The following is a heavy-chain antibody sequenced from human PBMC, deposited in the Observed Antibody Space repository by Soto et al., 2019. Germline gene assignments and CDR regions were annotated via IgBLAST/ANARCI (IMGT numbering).Heavy chain of an antibody. V-gene: IGHV1-69*01. D-gene: IGHD4-4*01. CDR3: ARGYSGGYYYAMDV. Sequence: QVQLVQSGAEVNKPGSSVRVSCLATGGTFTTYAFNWVRQAPGQGLEWMGGIIPMYNKPNYAPNFLGRVTISADPSTSTAYMELTTLRSEDTAVYFCARGYSGGYYYAMDVWGQGTTVTVSS. J-gene: IGHJ6*02. CDR1: GGTFTTYA. CDR2: IIPMYNKP.